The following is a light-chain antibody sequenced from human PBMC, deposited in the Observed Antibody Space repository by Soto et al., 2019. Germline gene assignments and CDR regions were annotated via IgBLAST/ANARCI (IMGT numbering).Light chain of an antibody. J-gene: IGLJ2*01. CDR3: AAWDDSLNGVV. Sequence: SVLTQPPSASGTPGQRVTLSCSGSSSNIGSDSVNWYQQLPGTAPKLVIYRNNQRPSGVPDRLSGSKSGTSASLAISGLQSEDEADYYCAAWDDSLNGVVFGGGTKLTVL. CDR1: SSNIGSDS. V-gene: IGLV1-44*01. CDR2: RNN.